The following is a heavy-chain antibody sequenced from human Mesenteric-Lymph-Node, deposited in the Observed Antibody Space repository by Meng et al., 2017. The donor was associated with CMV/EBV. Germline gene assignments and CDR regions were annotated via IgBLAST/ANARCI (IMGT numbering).Heavy chain of an antibody. CDR2: IRYDGSNK. J-gene: IGHJ4*02. V-gene: IGHV3-30*02. CDR1: GFTFSSYG. Sequence: GESLKISCAASGFTFSSYGMHWVRQAPGKGLEWVAFIRYDGSNKYYADSVKGRFTISRDNSKNTLYLQMNGLRAEDTAVYYCAKDRYGDYEPNYFDYWGQGTLVTVSS. CDR3: AKDRYGDYEPNYFDY. D-gene: IGHD4-17*01.